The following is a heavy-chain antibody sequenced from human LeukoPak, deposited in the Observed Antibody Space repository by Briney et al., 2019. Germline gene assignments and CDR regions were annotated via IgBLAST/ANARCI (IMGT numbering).Heavy chain of an antibody. J-gene: IGHJ4*02. Sequence: ASVKASCKASGGTFSSYAISWVRQAPGQGLEWMGRIIPIFGTANYAQKFQGRVTITTDESTSTAYMELSSLRSEDTAVYYCAREGGYYDSSGYYLRWAQGTLVTVSS. CDR1: GGTFSSYA. CDR3: AREGGYYDSSGYYLR. CDR2: IIPIFGTA. D-gene: IGHD3-22*01. V-gene: IGHV1-69*05.